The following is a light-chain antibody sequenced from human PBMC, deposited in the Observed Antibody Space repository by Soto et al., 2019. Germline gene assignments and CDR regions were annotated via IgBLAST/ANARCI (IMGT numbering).Light chain of an antibody. CDR2: GAS. CDR3: QQYNNWPPTRT. V-gene: IGKV3-15*01. J-gene: IGKJ1*01. Sequence: EIVMTQSPATLSVSPGERATLSCRASQSVSANLAWYQQKPGQAPRLLIYGASTRATGIPARFSGSGSGTEFTLTISSLQSEDFAVYYCQQYNNWPPTRTFGQGIKVEIK. CDR1: QSVSAN.